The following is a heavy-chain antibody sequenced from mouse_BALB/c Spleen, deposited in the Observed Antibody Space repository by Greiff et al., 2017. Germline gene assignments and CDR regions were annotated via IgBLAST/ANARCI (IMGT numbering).Heavy chain of an antibody. CDR3: ARHEGTFDAMDY. CDR2: ISSGGSYT. CDR1: GFTFSSYG. Sequence: EVKLMESGGGLVKPGGSLKLSCAASGFTFSSYGMSWVRQTPDKRLEWVATISSGGSYTYYPDSVKGRFTISRDNAKNTLYLQMSSLKSEDTAMYYCARHEGTFDAMDYWGQGTSVTVSS. J-gene: IGHJ4*01. V-gene: IGHV5-6*03. D-gene: IGHD3-3*01.